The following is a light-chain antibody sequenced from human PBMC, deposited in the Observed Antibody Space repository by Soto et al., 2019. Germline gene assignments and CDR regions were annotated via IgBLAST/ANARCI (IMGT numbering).Light chain of an antibody. CDR2: GAY. J-gene: IGKJ1*01. Sequence: IVLTQYPGTLSLSPGERGTLSCRASQSVSSSYLAWYQQKPGQDPRFLIYGAYSRATGIPDRFSGSRSGTEFSLTISSLQPDDFATYYCQQYSSHSTFGQGTKVDIK. CDR1: QSVSSSY. CDR3: QQYSSHST. V-gene: IGKV3-20*01.